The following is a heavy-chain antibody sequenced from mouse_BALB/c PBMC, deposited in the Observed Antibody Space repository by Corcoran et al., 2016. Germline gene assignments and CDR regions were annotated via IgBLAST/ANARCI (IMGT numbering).Heavy chain of an antibody. V-gene: IGHV8-12*01. CDR1: GFSLSTSGMG. CDR2: IYWDDDK. Sequence: QVTLKESGPGILQPSQTLSLTCSFSGFSLSTSGMGVSWIRQPSGKGLEWLAHIYWDDDKRYNPSLKSRLTISKDTSSNQVFLKITSVDTADTATYYCARGITTVVAFDYWGQGTTLTVSS. CDR3: ARGITTVVAFDY. D-gene: IGHD1-1*01. J-gene: IGHJ2*01.